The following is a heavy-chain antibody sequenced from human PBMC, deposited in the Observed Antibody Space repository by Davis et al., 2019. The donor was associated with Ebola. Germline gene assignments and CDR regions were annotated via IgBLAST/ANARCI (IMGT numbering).Heavy chain of an antibody. Sequence: PGGSLRLSCAASGFTFSDYSMSWVRQAPGKGLEWVSSINTGSNYIFYGDSVKGRFTISRDNSKNTLYLQMNSLRAEDTAVYYCARDFGDITMIVVVQYYFDYWGQGTLVTVSS. J-gene: IGHJ4*02. CDR1: GFTFSDYS. CDR2: INTGSNYI. D-gene: IGHD3-22*01. CDR3: ARDFGDITMIVVVQYYFDY. V-gene: IGHV3-21*01.